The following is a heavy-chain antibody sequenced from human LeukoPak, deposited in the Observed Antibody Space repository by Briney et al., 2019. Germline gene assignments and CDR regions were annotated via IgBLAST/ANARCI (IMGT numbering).Heavy chain of an antibody. Sequence: SETLSLTCTVSGGSISSHYWSWIRQPPGKGLEWIGYIYDSGSINYNPSLKSRVTISVDTSKNQFSLKLSSVTAADTAVYYCARWVRVAVAGTRRAFDIWGQGTMVTVSS. J-gene: IGHJ3*02. V-gene: IGHV4-59*11. CDR3: ARWVRVAVAGTRRAFDI. CDR2: IYDSGSI. D-gene: IGHD6-19*01. CDR1: GGSISSHY.